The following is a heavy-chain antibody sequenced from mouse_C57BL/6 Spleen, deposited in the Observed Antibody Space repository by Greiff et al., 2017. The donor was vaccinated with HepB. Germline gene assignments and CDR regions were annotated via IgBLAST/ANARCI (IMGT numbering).Heavy chain of an antibody. V-gene: IGHV5-4*03. CDR3: ANDYYGSSYGAMDY. CDR2: ISDGGSYT. CDR1: GFTFSSYA. J-gene: IGHJ4*01. Sequence: EVMLVESGGGLVKPGGSLKLSCAASGFTFSSYAMSWVRQTPEKRLEWVATISDGGSYTYYPDNVKGRFTISRDNAKNNLYLQMSHLKSEDTAMYYCANDYYGSSYGAMDYWGQGTSVTVSS. D-gene: IGHD1-1*01.